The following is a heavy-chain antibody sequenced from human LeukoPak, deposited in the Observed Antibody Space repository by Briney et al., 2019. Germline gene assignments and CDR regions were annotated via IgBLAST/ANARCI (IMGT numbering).Heavy chain of an antibody. J-gene: IGHJ6*02. CDR3: ARDSGPFYYYGMDV. V-gene: IGHV3-64*02. D-gene: IGHD6-19*01. CDR2: ISSNGGST. CDR1: GFTFSSFT. Sequence: GGSLRLSCAASGFTFSSFTMNWVRQAPGKGLVYVSAISSNGGSTYYADSVKGRFTISRDNSKSTLYLQMGSLRAEDMAVYYCARDSGPFYYYGMDVWGQGTTVTVSS.